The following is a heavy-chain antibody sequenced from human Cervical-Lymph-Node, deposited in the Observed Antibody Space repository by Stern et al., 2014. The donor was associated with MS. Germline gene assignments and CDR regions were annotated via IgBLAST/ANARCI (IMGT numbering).Heavy chain of an antibody. CDR2: MYYRGSP. CDR3: ARDLGYNYDY. V-gene: IGHV4-59*01. J-gene: IGHJ4*02. D-gene: IGHD5-18*01. CDR1: GGSISGYY. Sequence: QVQLQESGPGLVKPSETLSLTCTVSGGSISGYYWSWIRQPPGQGLEWNGYMYYRGSPNYHPSLKSRVTISADTSKNQFSLKLSSVTAADTAVYYCARDLGYNYDYWGQGTLVIVSS.